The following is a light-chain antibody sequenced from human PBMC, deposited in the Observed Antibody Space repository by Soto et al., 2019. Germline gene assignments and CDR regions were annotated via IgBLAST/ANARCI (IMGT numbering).Light chain of an antibody. J-gene: IGLJ2*01. Sequence: QSALTQPRSVSGSPGQSVTISCAGTSRDVGAYNYVSWYQQHPGKAPKLLIYDVTKRPSWVPDRFSGSRSGNTASLTISGLQADDEADYYCCSYAGSYVMLFGGGTKLTVL. CDR2: DVT. CDR1: SRDVGAYNY. CDR3: CSYAGSYVML. V-gene: IGLV2-11*01.